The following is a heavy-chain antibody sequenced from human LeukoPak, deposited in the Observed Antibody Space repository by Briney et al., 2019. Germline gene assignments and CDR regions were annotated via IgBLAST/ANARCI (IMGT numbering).Heavy chain of an antibody. CDR2: MNPNGGNT. D-gene: IGHD3-10*01. J-gene: IGHJ3*02. CDR3: ARGLLRGRSIRGSGRAFDT. V-gene: IGHV1-8*01. CDR1: GYTFTSYD. Sequence: ASVKVSCKASGYTFTSYDINWVRQATGQGLEWMGWMNPNGGNTGYAQKFQSTATMTRNTSLSTAYLEMSSLRSEDTAVYYCARGLLRGRSIRGSGRAFDTWGQGTMVTVSS.